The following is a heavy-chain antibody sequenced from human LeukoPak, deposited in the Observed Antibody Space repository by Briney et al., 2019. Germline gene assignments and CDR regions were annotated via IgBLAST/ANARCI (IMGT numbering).Heavy chain of an antibody. CDR2: IYYSGST. Sequence: SETLSLTCTVSGGSISSGDYYWSWIRQPPGKGLEWIGYIYYSGSTYYNPSLKSRVTISVDTSKNQFSLKLSSVTAADTAVYYCARSPIGSYSSGWYSAFDIWGQGTMVTVSS. CDR1: GGSISSGDYY. D-gene: IGHD6-19*01. V-gene: IGHV4-30-4*01. CDR3: ARSPIGSYSSGWYSAFDI. J-gene: IGHJ3*02.